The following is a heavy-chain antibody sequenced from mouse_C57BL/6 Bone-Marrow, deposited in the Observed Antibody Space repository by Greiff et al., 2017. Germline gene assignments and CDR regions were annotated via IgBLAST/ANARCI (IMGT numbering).Heavy chain of an antibody. Sequence: EVQLQESGPGLVKPSQSLSLTCSVTGYSITSGYYWNWIRQFPGNKLEWMGYISYDGSNNYNPSLKNRISITRDTSKNQFFLKLNSVTTEDTATYYCASGSSYPYYAMDYWGQGTSVTVSS. V-gene: IGHV3-6*01. J-gene: IGHJ4*01. CDR1: GYSITSGYY. D-gene: IGHD1-1*01. CDR2: ISYDGSN. CDR3: ASGSSYPYYAMDY.